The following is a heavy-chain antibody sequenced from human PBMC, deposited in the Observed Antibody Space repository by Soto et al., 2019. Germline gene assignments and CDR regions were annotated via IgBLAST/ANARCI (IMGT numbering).Heavy chain of an antibody. CDR1: GFSFSTAGEA. D-gene: IGHD5-12*01. Sequence: QITLKESGPTLVKPTQTLTLTCTFPGFSFSTAGEAVGWIRQPPGGALEWLALVYSNADKRFSPSLKTRLTITGDTSKTQVGLSLTSVDPGDTATYFCAHSDGGYEIIYFDFWGQGTPVTVST. CDR3: AHSDGGYEIIYFDF. V-gene: IGHV2-5*01. CDR2: VYSNADK. J-gene: IGHJ4*02.